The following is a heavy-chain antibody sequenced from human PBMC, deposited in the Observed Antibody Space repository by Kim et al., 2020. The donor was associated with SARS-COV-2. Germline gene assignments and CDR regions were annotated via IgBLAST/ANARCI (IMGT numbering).Heavy chain of an antibody. CDR3: ARDRHYSSSWYGDYYYGMDV. J-gene: IGHJ6*02. D-gene: IGHD6-13*01. Sequence: GGSLRLSCAASGFTFSDYYMSWIRQAPGKGLEWVSYISSSGSTIYYADSVKGRFTISRDNAKNSLYLQMNSLRAEDTAVYYCARDRHYSSSWYGDYYYGMDVWGQGTTVTVSS. CDR2: ISSSGSTI. CDR1: GFTFSDYY. V-gene: IGHV3-11*01.